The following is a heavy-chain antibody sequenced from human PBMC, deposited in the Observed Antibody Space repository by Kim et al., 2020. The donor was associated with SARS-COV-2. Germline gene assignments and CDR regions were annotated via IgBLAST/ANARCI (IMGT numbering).Heavy chain of an antibody. V-gene: IGHV2-70*11. CDR3: ARIRGSGTTRSQSYHYYVAI. D-gene: IGHD1-7*01. CDR2: IDWDDDK. J-gene: IGHJ6*03. CDR1: GFSLSTRGMC. Sequence: SGPTLVNPTQTLTLTCTFSGFSLSTRGMCVSWIRQPPGKALEWLARIDWDDDKYYNTSLKTRLTISKDTSKNQVVLTMTNMDPVDTATYYCARIRGSGTTRSQSYHYYVAIWGKGTTVTVSS.